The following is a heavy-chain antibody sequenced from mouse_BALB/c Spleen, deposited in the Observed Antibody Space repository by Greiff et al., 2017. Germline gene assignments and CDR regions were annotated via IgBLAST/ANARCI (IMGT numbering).Heavy chain of an antibody. D-gene: IGHD1-1*01. Sequence: EVMLVESGGGLVQPGGSLKLSCAASGFTFSSYGMSWVRQTPDKRLEFVATINSNGGSTYYPDSVKGRFTISRDNAKNTLYLQMSSLKSEDTAMYYCARFTTVVAPVCEVGGEGKTVNVS. CDR1: GFTFSSYG. V-gene: IGHV5-6-3*01. CDR3: ARFTTVVAPVCEV. CDR2: INSNGGST. J-gene: IGHJ1*01.